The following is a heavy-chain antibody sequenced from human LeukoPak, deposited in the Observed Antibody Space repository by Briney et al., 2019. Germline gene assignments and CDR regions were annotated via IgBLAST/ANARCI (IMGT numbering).Heavy chain of an antibody. V-gene: IGHV3-7*01. CDR1: GFTFISYL. CDR2: IKQDESEK. Sequence: PGGSLRLSCAASGFTFISYLMSWVRQAPGKGLEWVANIKQDESEKYYVDSVKGRFTISRDNAKNSLYLQMNSLRSEDTAVYYCARDKIEGPTKLDCWGQGILVTVSS. J-gene: IGHJ4*02. D-gene: IGHD1-1*01. CDR3: ARDKIEGPTKLDC.